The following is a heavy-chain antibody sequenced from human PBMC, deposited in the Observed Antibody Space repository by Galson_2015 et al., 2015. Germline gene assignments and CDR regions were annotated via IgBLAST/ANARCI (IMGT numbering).Heavy chain of an antibody. J-gene: IGHJ1*01. V-gene: IGHV3-9*01. CDR3: AKGGQLTSEYFQH. Sequence: SLRLSCAASGFTFDDYAMHWVRQAPGKGLEWVSGISWNSGSIGYADSVKGRFTISRDNAKNSLYLQMNSLRAEDTALYYCAKGGQLTSEYFQHGGQGTLVTVSS. CDR2: ISWNSGSI. D-gene: IGHD6-6*01. CDR1: GFTFDDYA.